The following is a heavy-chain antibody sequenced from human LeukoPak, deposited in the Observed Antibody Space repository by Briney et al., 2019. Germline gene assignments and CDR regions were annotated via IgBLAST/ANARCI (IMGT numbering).Heavy chain of an antibody. CDR1: GGSVSSGNYY. CDR2: FYYTGST. J-gene: IGHJ4*02. Sequence: KPSETLSLTCTVSGGSVSSGNYYWNWIRQPPGKGLEWIAYFYYTGSTAYNPSLKSRVTISVDTSKNQFFLKLSSVTAADTAVYYCARGYCTGGSCYYFDYWGQGTLVTVSS. V-gene: IGHV4-61*01. D-gene: IGHD2-15*01. CDR3: ARGYCTGGSCYYFDY.